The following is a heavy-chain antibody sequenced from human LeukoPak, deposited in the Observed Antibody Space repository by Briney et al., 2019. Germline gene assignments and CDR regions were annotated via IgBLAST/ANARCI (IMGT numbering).Heavy chain of an antibody. Sequence: GGSLRLSCAASGFTFRNFAMKWVRQAPGKGLEWVSDISGGGEHTFYADSVKGRFTISRDTAKNSLYLEMNSLRAEDTAIYYCARELSGRSLDYWGQGTLVAVSS. D-gene: IGHD1-26*01. CDR2: ISGGGEHT. J-gene: IGHJ4*02. V-gene: IGHV3-23*01. CDR1: GFTFRNFA. CDR3: ARELSGRSLDY.